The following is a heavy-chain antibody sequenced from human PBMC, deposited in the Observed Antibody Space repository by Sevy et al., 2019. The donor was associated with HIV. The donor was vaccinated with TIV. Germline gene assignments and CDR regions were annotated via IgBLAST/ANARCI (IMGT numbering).Heavy chain of an antibody. D-gene: IGHD4-4*01. CDR3: AKAPAPTPDYSKVDY. V-gene: IGHV3-23*01. CDR2: ISGSGGST. J-gene: IGHJ4*02. CDR1: GFTFSSYA. Sequence: GSLRLYCAASGFTFSSYAMSWVRQAPGKGLEWVSAISGSGGSTYYADSVKGRLTISRDNSKNTLYLQMNSLRAEDTAVYYCAKAPAPTPDYSKVDYWGQGTLVTVSS.